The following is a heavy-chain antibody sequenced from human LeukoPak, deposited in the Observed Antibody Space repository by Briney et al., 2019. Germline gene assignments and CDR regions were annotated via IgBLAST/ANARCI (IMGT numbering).Heavy chain of an antibody. CDR1: GFTFSTYG. CDR2: ISGYNGNT. V-gene: IGHV1-18*01. D-gene: IGHD2-15*01. Sequence: ASVKVSCKASGFTFSTYGLSWVRQAPGQGPEWMGWISGYNGNTNYARKFQGRVTMTTDTSTITAYMELRSLRPDDTAVYYCARDRPDSGAHYVLWGQGTLVTVSS. CDR3: ARDRPDSGAHYVL. J-gene: IGHJ4*02.